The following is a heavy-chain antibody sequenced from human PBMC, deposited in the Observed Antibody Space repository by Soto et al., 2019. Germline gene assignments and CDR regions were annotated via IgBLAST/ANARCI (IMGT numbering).Heavy chain of an antibody. CDR1: GGSISSYY. Sequence: SETLSLTSTVSGGSISSYYWSWIRQPPGKGLEWIGYIYYSGSTNYNPSLKSRVTISVDTSKNQFSLKLSSVTAADTAVYYCAREGGRYYDFWSGYSPGSGMNVWGQGTTVTVSS. V-gene: IGHV4-59*01. J-gene: IGHJ6*02. CDR2: IYYSGST. CDR3: AREGGRYYDFWSGYSPGSGMNV. D-gene: IGHD3-3*01.